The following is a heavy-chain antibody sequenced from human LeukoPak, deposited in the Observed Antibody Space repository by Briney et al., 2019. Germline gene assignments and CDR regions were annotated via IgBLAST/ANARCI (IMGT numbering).Heavy chain of an antibody. D-gene: IGHD2-15*01. CDR3: ASHQEWQLPSGFDI. Sequence: GGSLRLSCAASGFTFSSYCMSWVRQAPGKGLEWVANIKQDGSEKYYVDSVKGRFTISRDNAKNSLDLQMNSLRAEDTAVYYCASHQEWQLPSGFDIWGQGTMVTVSS. J-gene: IGHJ3*02. CDR1: GFTFSSYC. V-gene: IGHV3-7*05. CDR2: IKQDGSEK.